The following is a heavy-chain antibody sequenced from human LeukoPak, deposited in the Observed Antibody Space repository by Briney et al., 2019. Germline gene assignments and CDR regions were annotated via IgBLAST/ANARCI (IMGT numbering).Heavy chain of an antibody. J-gene: IGHJ4*02. CDR1: GGTFSSYA. CDR3: ARSVITFGGVIVRGLDY. D-gene: IGHD3-16*02. V-gene: IGHV1-69*05. CDR2: IIPIFGTA. Sequence: ASVKVSCKASGGTFSSYAISWVRQAPGQGLEWMGRIIPIFGTANYAQKFQGRVTITTDESTSTAYMELSSLRSEDTAVYYCARSVITFGGVIVRGLDYWGQGSLVTVSS.